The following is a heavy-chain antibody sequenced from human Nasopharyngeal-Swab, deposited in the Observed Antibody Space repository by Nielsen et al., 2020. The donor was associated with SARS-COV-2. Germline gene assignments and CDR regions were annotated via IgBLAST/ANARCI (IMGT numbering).Heavy chain of an antibody. J-gene: IGHJ5*02. CDR1: GYVFTGYW. D-gene: IGHD2/OR15-2a*01. V-gene: IGHV5-51*01. CDR2: IYPGDSGT. CDR3: ARHMGYFHTSIWLDP. Sequence: KVSCKYSGYVFTGYWIAWVRQKPREGLEWMGIIYPGDSGTKYSPSFQGQVTISVDKSISTAYLHFSSLKASDTAMYYCARHMGYFHTSIWLDPWGQGTLVTVSS.